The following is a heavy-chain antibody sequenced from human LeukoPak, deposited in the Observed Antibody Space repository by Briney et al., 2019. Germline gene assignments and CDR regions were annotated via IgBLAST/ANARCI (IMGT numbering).Heavy chain of an antibody. CDR3: AKDLRGPYYDFWSEY. V-gene: IGHV3-23*01. Sequence: GGSLRLSCAASGFAFSRYAMSWVRQAPGKGLEWVSAISGSGGSTYYADSVKGRFTISRDKSKNTLYLQMNSLRAEDTAVYYCAKDLRGPYYDFWSEYWGQGTLATVSS. D-gene: IGHD3-3*01. CDR1: GFAFSRYA. J-gene: IGHJ4*02. CDR2: ISGSGGST.